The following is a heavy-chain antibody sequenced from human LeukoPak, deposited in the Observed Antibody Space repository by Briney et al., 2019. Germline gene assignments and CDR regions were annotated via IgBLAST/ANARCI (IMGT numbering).Heavy chain of an antibody. CDR2: IYPGDSDT. D-gene: IGHD3-22*01. CDR3: ARQVYYDSSGYYSAFDY. Sequence: GESLKISCKGSGYSFTSYWIGWVRQMPGKGLEWMGIIYPGDSDTRYSPSFQGQVTISADKSISTAYLQWSSLKASDTAMYYCARQVYYDSSGYYSAFDYWGQGTLVTVSS. CDR1: GYSFTSYW. V-gene: IGHV5-51*01. J-gene: IGHJ4*02.